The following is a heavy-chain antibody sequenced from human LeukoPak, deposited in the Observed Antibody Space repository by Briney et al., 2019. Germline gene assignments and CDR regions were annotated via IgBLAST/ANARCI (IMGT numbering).Heavy chain of an antibody. Sequence: PSETLSLTCAVFGGSFSDSYWGWIRQPPGKGLEWIGQINRSGSTNYNPSLKSRVTISVDTSKNQFSLKLSSVTAADTAVYYCARGPRPSGWYMYYYYMDVWGKGTTVTVSS. D-gene: IGHD6-13*01. CDR3: ARGPRPSGWYMYYYYMDV. J-gene: IGHJ6*03. V-gene: IGHV4-34*01. CDR1: GGSFSDSY. CDR2: INRSGST.